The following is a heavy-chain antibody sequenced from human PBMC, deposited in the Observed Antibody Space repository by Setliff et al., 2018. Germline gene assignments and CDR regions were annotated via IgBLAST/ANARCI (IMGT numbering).Heavy chain of an antibody. CDR1: GYNFKTYA. CDR2: ISLYDGHT. D-gene: IGHD5-12*01. V-gene: IGHV1-18*01. J-gene: IGHJ1*01. Sequence: ASVKVSCKASGYNFKTYAICWVRQAPGQGLEWMGFISLYDGHTNYAQNFQGRLTVTTDTSTSTAYMELSSLRFDDTAVYYCARGNPAERYEYWGQGTLVTVS. CDR3: ARGNPAERYEY.